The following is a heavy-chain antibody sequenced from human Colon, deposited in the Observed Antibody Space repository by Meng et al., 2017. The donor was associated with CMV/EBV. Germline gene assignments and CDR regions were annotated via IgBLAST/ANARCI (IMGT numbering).Heavy chain of an antibody. D-gene: IGHD6-13*01. CDR1: GYTFTSYG. Sequence: KASGYTFTSYGITWVRQAPGQGLEWMGWISTYNGNTNYAQKLQGRVTMTTDTSTSTAYMELRSLRSDDTAVHYCALIVAGGTWGLGAWGQGTLVTVSS. CDR2: ISTYNGNT. V-gene: IGHV1-18*01. J-gene: IGHJ5*02. CDR3: ALIVAGGTWGLGA.